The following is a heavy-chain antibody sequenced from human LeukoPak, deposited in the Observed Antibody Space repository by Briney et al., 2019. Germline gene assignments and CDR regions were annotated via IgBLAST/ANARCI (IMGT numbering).Heavy chain of an antibody. Sequence: GGSLRLSCAASGFTFSTYAISWVRQAPGKGLEWVSTISGSGDRTWYAASMKGRFTISRDNSKKTLYLQMNSLRAEDTAVYYCAKRDDSNYALDYWGQGTLVTVSS. D-gene: IGHD5-24*01. CDR2: ISGSGDRT. CDR3: AKRDDSNYALDY. V-gene: IGHV3-23*01. J-gene: IGHJ4*02. CDR1: GFTFSTYA.